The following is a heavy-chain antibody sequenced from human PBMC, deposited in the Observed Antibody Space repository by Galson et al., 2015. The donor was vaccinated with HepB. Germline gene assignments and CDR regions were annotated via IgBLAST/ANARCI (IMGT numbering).Heavy chain of an antibody. V-gene: IGHV1-2*06. Sequence: SVKVSCKASGYTFTGYYMHWVRQAPGQGLEWMGRINPNSGGTNYAQKFQGRVTMTRDTSISTAYMELSRLRSDDTAVYYCARATALYRYCSGGSCFSDFDYWGQGTLVTVSS. CDR1: GYTFTGYY. CDR2: INPNSGGT. D-gene: IGHD2-15*01. CDR3: ARATALYRYCSGGSCFSDFDY. J-gene: IGHJ4*02.